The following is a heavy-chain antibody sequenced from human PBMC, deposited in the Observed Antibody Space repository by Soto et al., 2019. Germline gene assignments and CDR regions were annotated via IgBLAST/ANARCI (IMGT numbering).Heavy chain of an antibody. D-gene: IGHD2-21*02. CDR1: GGSISSSSYY. Sequence: KPSETLSLTCTVSGGSISSSSYYWGWIRQPPGKGLEWIGSIYYSGSTYYNPSLKSRVTISVDTSKNQFSLKLSSVTAADTAVYYCAYYCGGDCYAKYFQHWGQGTLVTVSS. CDR3: AYYCGGDCYAKYFQH. CDR2: IYYSGST. J-gene: IGHJ1*01. V-gene: IGHV4-39*01.